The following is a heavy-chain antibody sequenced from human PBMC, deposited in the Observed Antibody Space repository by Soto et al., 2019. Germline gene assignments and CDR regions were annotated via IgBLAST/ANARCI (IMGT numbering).Heavy chain of an antibody. Sequence: EVQLLESGGGLVQPGGSLRLTCAASGFTFSSYAMSWVRQAPGKGLEWVSAISGSGGSTYYADSVKGRFTISRDNSKNTLYLQMNSLRAEDTAVYYCAKDLGWSREMASDYWGQGTLVTVSS. CDR3: AKDLGWSREMASDY. V-gene: IGHV3-23*01. CDR2: ISGSGGST. J-gene: IGHJ4*02. CDR1: GFTFSSYA. D-gene: IGHD6-19*01.